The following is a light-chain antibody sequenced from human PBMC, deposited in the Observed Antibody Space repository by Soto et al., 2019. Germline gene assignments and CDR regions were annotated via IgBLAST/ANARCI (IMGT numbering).Light chain of an antibody. J-gene: IGKJ1*01. V-gene: IGKV3-15*01. CDR3: QQYNNWPQT. CDR2: GAS. Sequence: EIVMTQSPATLSVSPGERATLSCRASQSVSSNLAWYQQKPGQAPRLLIYGASTRATGIPARFSGSGSGTEFTLTISSLQSEDFAVEYCQQYNNWPQTFGQGTKVEIK. CDR1: QSVSSN.